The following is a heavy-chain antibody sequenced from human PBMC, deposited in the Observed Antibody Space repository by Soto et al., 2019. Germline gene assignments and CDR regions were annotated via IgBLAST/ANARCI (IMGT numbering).Heavy chain of an antibody. CDR1: GFSFTSYG. V-gene: IGHV1-18*04. CDR2: ISAYSGNA. CDR3: ARRGSGTFYGAFDI. Sequence: QAQLVQSGAEVKKPGASVKVSCKASGFSFTSYGFSWVRQAPGQGLELMGWISAYSGNAKYEEKIQDRVTMTTDTATSTVYMEVRRVRSDETADYYCARRGSGTFYGAFDIWGQGTMVTVSS. J-gene: IGHJ3*02. D-gene: IGHD1-1*01.